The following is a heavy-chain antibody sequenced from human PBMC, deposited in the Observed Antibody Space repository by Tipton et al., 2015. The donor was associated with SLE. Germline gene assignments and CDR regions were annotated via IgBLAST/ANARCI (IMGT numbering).Heavy chain of an antibody. D-gene: IGHD6-13*01. CDR1: GGSFSGYY. J-gene: IGHJ5*02. V-gene: IGHV4-34*01. CDR2: INHSGST. Sequence: TLSLTCAVYGGSFSGYYWSWIRQPPGKGLEWIGEINHSGSTNYNPSLKSRVTISVDTSKNQFSLKLGSVTAADTAVYYCARRENSSSWYWFDPWGQGTLVTVSS. CDR3: ARRENSSSWYWFDP.